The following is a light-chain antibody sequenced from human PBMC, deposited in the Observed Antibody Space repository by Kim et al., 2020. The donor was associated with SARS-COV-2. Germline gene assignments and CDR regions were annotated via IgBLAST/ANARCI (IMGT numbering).Light chain of an antibody. V-gene: IGLV1-44*01. J-gene: IGLJ3*02. Sequence: GLRVTITCSGINSRIGSNPISWYQQAPGAAPKLLIYSNDQRPSGDPARFSGSKSGASAYLAISGLQSENEADYYCVVWDDSLNGRVFGGGTKLTVL. CDR3: VVWDDSLNGRV. CDR1: NSRIGSNP. CDR2: SND.